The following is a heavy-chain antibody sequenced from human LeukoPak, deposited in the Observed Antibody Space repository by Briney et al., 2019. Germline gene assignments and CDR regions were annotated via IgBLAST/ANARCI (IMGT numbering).Heavy chain of an antibody. D-gene: IGHD3-9*01. J-gene: IGHJ4*02. CDR2: ISGSGGST. V-gene: IGHV3-23*01. CDR3: AKDLYYDILTDYPSFDY. CDR1: GFTFSTYT. Sequence: PGWSLRLSCAASGFTFSTYTMSWVRQAPGKGLEWVSAISGSGGSTYYADSVKGRFTISRDNSKNTLYLQMNSLRAEDTAVYYCAKDLYYDILTDYPSFDYWGQGTLVTVSS.